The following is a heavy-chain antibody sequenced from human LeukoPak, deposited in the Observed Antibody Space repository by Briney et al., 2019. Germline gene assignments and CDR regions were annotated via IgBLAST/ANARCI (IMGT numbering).Heavy chain of an antibody. CDR1: GGTFSSYA. V-gene: IGHV1-69*04. Sequence: ASVKVSCKASGGTFSSYAISWVRQAPGQGLEWMGTIIPILGIANYAQKFQGRVTITANKSTSTAYMELSSLRSEDTAVYYCARDCSSTSCYNAYWGQGTLVTVSS. CDR2: IIPILGIA. D-gene: IGHD2-2*02. J-gene: IGHJ4*02. CDR3: ARDCSSTSCYNAY.